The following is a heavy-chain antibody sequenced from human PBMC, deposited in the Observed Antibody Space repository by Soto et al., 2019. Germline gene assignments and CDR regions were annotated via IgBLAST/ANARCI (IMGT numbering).Heavy chain of an antibody. V-gene: IGHV6-1*01. CDR1: GDSVSSNSAA. J-gene: IGHJ6*03. Sequence: SQTLSLTCAISGDSVSSNSAAWNSIRQSPSRGLEWLGGTYYRSKWYNDYAVSVKSRIIINPDTSKNQFSLQLNSVTPEDTAVYYCARVKAAGHYYYYYMDFWGKGTTVTVSS. CDR2: TYYRSKWYN. D-gene: IGHD6-13*01. CDR3: ARVKAAGHYYYYYMDF.